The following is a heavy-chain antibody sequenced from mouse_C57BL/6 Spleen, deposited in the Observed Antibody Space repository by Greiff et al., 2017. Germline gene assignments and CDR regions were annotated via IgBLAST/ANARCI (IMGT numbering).Heavy chain of an antibody. D-gene: IGHD4-1*01. CDR1: GYNFTSYW. V-gene: IGHV1-64*01. CDR2: IHPNSGST. CDR3: SRGSWDFTGCY. J-gene: IGHJ4*01. Sequence: QVQLQQPGAELVKPGASVKLSCKASGYNFTSYWMHWVKQRPGQGLEWIGMIHPNSGSTNYNEKFKSKATLTVDKSSSTAYMQLSSLTSEDSAVYYCSRGSWDFTGCYWGQGTSVTVSS.